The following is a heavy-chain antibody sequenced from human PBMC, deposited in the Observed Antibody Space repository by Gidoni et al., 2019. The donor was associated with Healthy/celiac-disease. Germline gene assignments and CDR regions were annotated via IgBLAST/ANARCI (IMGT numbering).Heavy chain of an antibody. CDR1: GCTFSSSS. CDR3: ARSLVVVTATHRYYYGMDV. D-gene: IGHD2-21*02. Sequence: EVQLVESGGGLVKPGGSLRLSCAAHGCTFSSSSMNWVRQAPGKGLEWVSSISSSSSYIYYANSVKGRFTISRDNAKNSLYLQMNSLRAEDTAVYYWARSLVVVTATHRYYYGMDVWGQGTTVTVSS. V-gene: IGHV3-21*01. CDR2: ISSSSSYI. J-gene: IGHJ6*02.